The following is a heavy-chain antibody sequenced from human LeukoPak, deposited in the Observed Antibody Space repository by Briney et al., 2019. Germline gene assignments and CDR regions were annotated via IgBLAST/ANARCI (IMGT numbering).Heavy chain of an antibody. CDR1: RLTFSSYW. CDR3: AALARDY. J-gene: IGHJ4*02. Sequence: GGSLRLSCVASRLTFSSYWMHWVRQAPGKGLVWVSRIKGDGSATTYADSVKGRFTISRDNSKNTLYLQMNSLRVEDTAVYYCAALARDYWGQGTLVTVSS. CDR2: IKGDGSAT. V-gene: IGHV3-74*03. D-gene: IGHD3-3*02.